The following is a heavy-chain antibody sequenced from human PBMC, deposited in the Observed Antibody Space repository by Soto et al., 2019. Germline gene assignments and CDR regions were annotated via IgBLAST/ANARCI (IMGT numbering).Heavy chain of an antibody. CDR3: AKGPLGRDYEGFDY. CDR1: GGPITSGGYS. D-gene: IGHD4-17*01. CDR2: IYHSGGT. V-gene: IGHV4-30-2*01. J-gene: IGHJ4*02. Sequence: SETLSLTCAVSGGPITSGGYSWSWIRQPPGKGLEWIGYIYHSGGTYYNPSLKSRVTLSIDRTKKQFSLKLKSVRAEDTAVYYCAKGPLGRDYEGFDYWGQGTLVTVSS.